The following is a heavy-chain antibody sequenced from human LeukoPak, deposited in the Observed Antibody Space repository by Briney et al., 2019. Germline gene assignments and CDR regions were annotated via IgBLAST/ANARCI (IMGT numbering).Heavy chain of an antibody. V-gene: IGHV3-21*01. CDR1: GFTSRSYS. J-gene: IGHJ4*02. D-gene: IGHD6-6*01. Sequence: PGGSLRLSCAASGFTSRSYSMNWVRKAPGKGLDWVSSISSSSSYIYYADPVKGRFTISRDNAKNSLYLQMNSLRAEDTAVYYCARVVAARGFDYWGQGTLVTVSS. CDR2: ISSSSSYI. CDR3: ARVVAARGFDY.